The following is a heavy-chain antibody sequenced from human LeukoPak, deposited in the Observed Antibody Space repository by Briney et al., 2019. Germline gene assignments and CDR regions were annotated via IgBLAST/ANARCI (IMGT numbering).Heavy chain of an antibody. J-gene: IGHJ4*02. D-gene: IGHD1-26*01. Sequence: GGSLRLSCVASGFTFTGHSMHWVRQAPGKGLEWVAVVGNDEKTKFYADSLKGRFTISRDDSKNTLYLQMNSLRDEDTAVYYCARERQAGGTPFDYWGQGSLVTVSS. V-gene: IGHV3-30*04. CDR1: GFTFTGHS. CDR2: VGNDEKTK. CDR3: ARERQAGGTPFDY.